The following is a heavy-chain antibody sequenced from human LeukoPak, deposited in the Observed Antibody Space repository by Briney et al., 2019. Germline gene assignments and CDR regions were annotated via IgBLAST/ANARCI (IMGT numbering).Heavy chain of an antibody. V-gene: IGHV3-33*01. D-gene: IGHD5-24*01. CDR1: GFTFSSYG. J-gene: IGHJ4*02. CDR3: ARGMAREFDY. Sequence: PGRSLRLSCAASGFTFSSYGMHWVRQAPGKGLEWVAVIWYDGSNKYCADSVKGRFTISRDNSKNTLYLQMNSLRAEDTAVYYCARGMAREFDYWGQGTLVTVSS. CDR2: IWYDGSNK.